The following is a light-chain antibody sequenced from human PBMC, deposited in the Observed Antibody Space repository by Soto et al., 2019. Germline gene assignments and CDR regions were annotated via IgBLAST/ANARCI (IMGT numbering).Light chain of an antibody. V-gene: IGLV2-23*01. J-gene: IGLJ1*01. Sequence: QSALTQPASVSGSPGQSITISCTGISSDVGSYNLVYWYQQHPGKAPKVMIYEGSKRPSGVSNRFSGSKSGNTASLTISGLQAEDEADYYCYAGSSTYVFGTGTKLTVL. CDR3: YAGSSTYV. CDR1: SSDVGSYNL. CDR2: EGS.